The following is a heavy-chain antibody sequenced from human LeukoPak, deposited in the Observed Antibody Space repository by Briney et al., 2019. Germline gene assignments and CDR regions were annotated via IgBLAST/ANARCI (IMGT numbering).Heavy chain of an antibody. J-gene: IGHJ4*02. V-gene: IGHV3-7*01. Sequence: GGSLRLSCAASGFTFSSYWMSWVRQAPGKGLEWVATIQQDGSQKYYVDSVKGRFTISRDNAKNSLYLQMNSPRAEDTAVYYCSRGISSDWGQGTLVTVSS. D-gene: IGHD6-13*01. CDR2: IQQDGSQK. CDR1: GFTFSSYW. CDR3: SRGISSD.